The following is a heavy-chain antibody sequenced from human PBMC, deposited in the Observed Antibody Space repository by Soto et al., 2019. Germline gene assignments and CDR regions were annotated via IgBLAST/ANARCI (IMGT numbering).Heavy chain of an antibody. CDR2: MYNTGST. CDR3: ARDLWGYCGTDCYPQDF. J-gene: IGHJ6*01. V-gene: IGHV4-59*01. Sequence: SETLSLTCTVSGGSISGYYWSWIRQPPGKGLEWIGYMYNTGSTVYNPSFKSRVTISVDTSKNQFSLRLNSVTAADAAVYYCARDLWGYCGTDCYPQDFWAQGTTVTVSS. CDR1: GGSISGYY. D-gene: IGHD2-21*02.